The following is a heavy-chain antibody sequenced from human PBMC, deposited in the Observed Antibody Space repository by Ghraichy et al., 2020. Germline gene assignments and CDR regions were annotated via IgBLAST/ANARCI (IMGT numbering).Heavy chain of an antibody. CDR3: VQTRRGTSEDH. CDR1: GFTFSSYW. Sequence: GGSLRLSCATSGFTFSSYWMSWVRQAPGKGLEWVANIKQDGSEKNYVDSMKGRFTISRDNAKNSLYLQMSSLRAEDTAVYYCVQTRRGTSEDHWGQGTLVTVSS. CDR2: IKQDGSEK. V-gene: IGHV3-7*01. D-gene: IGHD1/OR15-1a*01. J-gene: IGHJ4*02.